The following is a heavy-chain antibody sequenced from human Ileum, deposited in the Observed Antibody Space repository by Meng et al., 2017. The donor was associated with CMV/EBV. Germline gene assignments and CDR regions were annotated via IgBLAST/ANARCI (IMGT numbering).Heavy chain of an antibody. D-gene: IGHD3-3*01. V-gene: IGHV3-30*04. J-gene: IGHJ6*02. CDR3: ARDLESEQRDYGLDV. CDR2: ISSDGTKK. CDR1: GFTFNSYA. Sequence: GGSLRLSCAASGFTFNSYAMHWVRQAPGKGLEWVAIISSDGTKKDYADSVKGRFTIPRDNSKNMIYVQMISLGPEDTAVYYCARDLESEQRDYGLDVWGQGTMVTVSS.